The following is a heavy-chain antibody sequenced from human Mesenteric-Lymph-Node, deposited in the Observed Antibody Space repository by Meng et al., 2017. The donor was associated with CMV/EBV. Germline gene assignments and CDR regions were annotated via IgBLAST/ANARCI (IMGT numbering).Heavy chain of an antibody. CDR3: ARTYYYDSSGYYGAAYYFDY. CDR1: GDSVSSNSAA. CDR2: TYYRSKWYN. Sequence: LRLSCAISGDSVSSNSAAWNWIRQSPSRGLEWLGRTYYRSKWYNDYAVSVKSRITINPDTSKNQFSLQLNSVTPEDTAVYYCARTYYYDSSGYYGAAYYFDYWGQGTLVTVSS. V-gene: IGHV6-1*01. J-gene: IGHJ4*02. D-gene: IGHD3-22*01.